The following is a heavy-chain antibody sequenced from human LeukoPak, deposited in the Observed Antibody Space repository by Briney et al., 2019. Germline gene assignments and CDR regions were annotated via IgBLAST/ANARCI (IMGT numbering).Heavy chain of an antibody. Sequence: SETLSLTCTVSGDSISGSSDYWNWIRQSPGKGLEWIGSIYYSGDMYYNPSLKSRVSISIDTSKNQFSLKLSSVTAADTAVYYCARASDYYYMDVWGKGTTVTVSS. D-gene: IGHD6-6*01. CDR3: ARASDYYYMDV. CDR2: IYYSGDM. J-gene: IGHJ6*03. CDR1: GDSISGSSDY. V-gene: IGHV4-39*07.